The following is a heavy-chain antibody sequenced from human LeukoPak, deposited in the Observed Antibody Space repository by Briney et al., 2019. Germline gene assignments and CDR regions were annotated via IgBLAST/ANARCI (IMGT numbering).Heavy chain of an antibody. J-gene: IGHJ5*02. CDR2: IHYSGST. CDR3: ARHYYGSGTNYHSWFDP. CDR1: GGSISSSSYY. Sequence: SSETLSLTCTVSGGSISSSSYYWGWIRQPPGKGLEWIGSIHYSGSTYYNPSLKSRVTISVDTSKNQFSLKLSSVTAADTAVYYCARHYYGSGTNYHSWFDPWGQGTLVTVSS. D-gene: IGHD3-10*01. V-gene: IGHV4-39*01.